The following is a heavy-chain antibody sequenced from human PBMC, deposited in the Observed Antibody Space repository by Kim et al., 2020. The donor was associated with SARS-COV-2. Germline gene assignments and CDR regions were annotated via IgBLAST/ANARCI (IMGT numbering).Heavy chain of an antibody. V-gene: IGHV4-39*07. D-gene: IGHD5-18*01. CDR2: IYYSGST. Sequence: SETLSLTCTVSGGSISSSSYYWGWIRQPPGKGLEWIGSIYYSGSTYYNPSLKSRVTISVDTSKNQFSLKLSSVTAADTAVYYCAREFRGSYSYGSRYYYYYGMDVWGQGTTVTVSS. J-gene: IGHJ6*02. CDR1: GGSISSSSYY. CDR3: AREFRGSYSYGSRYYYYYGMDV.